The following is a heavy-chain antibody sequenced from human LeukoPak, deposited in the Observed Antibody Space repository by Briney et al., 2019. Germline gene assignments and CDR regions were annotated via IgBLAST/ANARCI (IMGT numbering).Heavy chain of an antibody. D-gene: IGHD2-21*02. CDR2: INPNSGDT. Sequence: ASVKVSCKTSGYAFTGYYVHWVRQAPGQGLEWMGRINPNSGDTNYAQKFQGRVTMTRDTSISTAYMELSRLRSDDTAVYYCARDYCGGDCFPDYWGQGTLVTVSS. J-gene: IGHJ4*02. CDR3: ARDYCGGDCFPDY. CDR1: GYAFTGYY. V-gene: IGHV1-2*06.